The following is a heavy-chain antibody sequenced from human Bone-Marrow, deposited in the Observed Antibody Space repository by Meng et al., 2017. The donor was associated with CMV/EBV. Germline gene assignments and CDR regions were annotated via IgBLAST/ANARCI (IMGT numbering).Heavy chain of an antibody. D-gene: IGHD6-19*01. CDR3: ARVLVHSSGSRWFDA. CDR2: INPNSGGT. CDR1: GYTFTGYY. V-gene: IGHV1-2*02. Sequence: ASVKVSCKASGYTFTGYYMHWVRQAPGQGLEWMGWINPNSGGTNYAQKFQGRVTMTRDTSISTADMELCCLRTVDTAVYYCARVLVHSSGSRWFDAWGQGTLVTVSS. J-gene: IGHJ5*02.